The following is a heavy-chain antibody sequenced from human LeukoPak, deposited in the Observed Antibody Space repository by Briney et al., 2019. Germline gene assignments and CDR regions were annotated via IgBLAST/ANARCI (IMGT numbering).Heavy chain of an antibody. CDR3: ARGLVVRGGNDAFDI. D-gene: IGHD3-10*01. Sequence: GASVKVSCKASGYTFTSYDINWVRQATGQGLEWMGWMNPNSGNTGYAQKFQGRVTMTRNTSISTAYMELSGLRSEDTAVYYCARGLVVRGGNDAFDIWGQGTMVTVSS. CDR1: GYTFTSYD. V-gene: IGHV1-8*01. CDR2: MNPNSGNT. J-gene: IGHJ3*02.